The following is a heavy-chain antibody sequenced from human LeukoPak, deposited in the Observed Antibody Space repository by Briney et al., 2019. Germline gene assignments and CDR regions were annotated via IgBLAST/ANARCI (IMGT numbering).Heavy chain of an antibody. D-gene: IGHD3-9*01. CDR2: ISGYNGQA. CDR1: GYTFTSYG. Sequence: VASVKVSCKSSGYTFTSYGINWVRQAPGQGLEWMGWISGYNGQADYAERFQGRVTLTTDTSTSTAYMELRSLRPDDTSVYYCARGRCFDLFSQSFYFCGLDVWGQGATVTVSS. V-gene: IGHV1-18*01. J-gene: IGHJ6*02. CDR3: ARGRCFDLFSQSFYFCGLDV.